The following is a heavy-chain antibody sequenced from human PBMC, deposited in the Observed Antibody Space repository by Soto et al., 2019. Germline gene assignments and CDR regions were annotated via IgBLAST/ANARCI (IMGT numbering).Heavy chain of an antibody. D-gene: IGHD6-19*01. CDR2: ISGDGSST. V-gene: IGHV3-74*01. CDR1: GFTFSNYW. CDR3: ARGSNGWSGIDY. Sequence: EVQLVESGGGLVQPGGSLGLSCTASGFTFSNYWMYWVRQAPGKGLVWVSRISGDGSSTYYADSVEGRFTISRDNAKNTRYLQMNSLRVEDTAVYYCARGSNGWSGIDYWGQGILVTVS. J-gene: IGHJ4*02.